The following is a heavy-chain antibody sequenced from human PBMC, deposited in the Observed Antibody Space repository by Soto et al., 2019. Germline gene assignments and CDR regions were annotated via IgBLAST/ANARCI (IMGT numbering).Heavy chain of an antibody. CDR2: ISYDGSNK. Sequence: GGSLRLSCAASGFTFSSYAMHWVCQAPAKGLEWVAVISYDGSNKYYADSVKGRFTISRDNSKNTLYLQMNSLRAEDTAVYYCARGSPWIVVVVAAQSSENFDYWGQGT. D-gene: IGHD2-15*01. CDR1: GFTFSSYA. J-gene: IGHJ4*02. V-gene: IGHV3-30-3*01. CDR3: ARGSPWIVVVVAAQSSENFDY.